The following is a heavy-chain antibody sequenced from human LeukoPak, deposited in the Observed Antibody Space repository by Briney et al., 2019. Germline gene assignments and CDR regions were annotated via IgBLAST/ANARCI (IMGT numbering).Heavy chain of an antibody. J-gene: IGHJ4*02. V-gene: IGHV1-18*01. CDR2: ISAYKGNT. D-gene: IGHD6-6*01. Sequence: GASVKVSCKASGYTFTSYGISWVRQAPGQGLEWMGWISAYKGNTNYAQKLQGRVTMTTDTSTSTAYVELRSLRSGDTAVYYCARDADIEVGYRSSSSSDYWGQGTLVTVSS. CDR3: ARDADIEVGYRSSSSSDY. CDR1: GYTFTSYG.